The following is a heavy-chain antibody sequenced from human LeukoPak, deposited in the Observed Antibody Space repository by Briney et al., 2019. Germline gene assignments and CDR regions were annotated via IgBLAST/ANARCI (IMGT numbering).Heavy chain of an antibody. CDR2: IYSGGST. D-gene: IGHD5-18*01. J-gene: IGHJ4*02. V-gene: IGHV3-53*01. Sequence: GGSLRLSCAASGFTVSSNYMSWVRQAPGKGLEWVSVIYSGGSTYYADSVKGRFTISRDNAKNTLYLQMNSLRAEDTAVYYCARLYSYQLDYWSQGTLVTVSS. CDR3: ARLYSYQLDY. CDR1: GFTVSSNY.